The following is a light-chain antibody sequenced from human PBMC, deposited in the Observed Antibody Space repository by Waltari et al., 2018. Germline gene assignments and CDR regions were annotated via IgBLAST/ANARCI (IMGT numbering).Light chain of an antibody. V-gene: IGKV3-20*01. CDR3: QHHFRLPAT. CDR1: QSISRY. Sequence: IMLTQSPGTLSLSPGERATLSCRASQSISRYLACYQQKPGPAPRLPIYGASTRATGIPDRFGGSGSGTDFSLTISGLVPEDSAVYYCQHHFRLPATFGQGTKVEIK. CDR2: GAS. J-gene: IGKJ1*01.